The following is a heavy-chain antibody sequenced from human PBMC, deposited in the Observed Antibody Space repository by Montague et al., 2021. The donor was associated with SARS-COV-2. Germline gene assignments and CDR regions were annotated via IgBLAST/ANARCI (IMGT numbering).Heavy chain of an antibody. D-gene: IGHD1-14*01. V-gene: IGHV3-11*01. CDR1: GFTFSDYY. Sequence: SLRLSCAASGFTFSDYYMSWIRQAPGKGLEWVSYISSSGSTIYXXXSXXGRFTISRDNAKNSLYLQMNSLRAEDTAVYYCATNQHYYFYYGMDVWGQGTTVTVSS. CDR3: ATNQHYYFYYGMDV. J-gene: IGHJ6*02. CDR2: ISSSGSTI.